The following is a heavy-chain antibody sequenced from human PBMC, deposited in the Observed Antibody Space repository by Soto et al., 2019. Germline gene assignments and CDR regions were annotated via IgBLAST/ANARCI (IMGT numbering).Heavy chain of an antibody. J-gene: IGHJ4*02. CDR2: IYSGGST. D-gene: IGHD6-13*01. CDR1: GFTVSSNY. V-gene: IGHV3-53*02. Sequence: EVQLVETGGGLIQPGGSLRLSCAASGFTVSSNYMSWVRQAPGKGLEWVSVIYSGGSTYYADYVKGRFTISRDNSKNTLYLQMNSLRAEDTAVYYCARGRSIAAGHIDHWGQGTLVHVSS. CDR3: ARGRSIAAGHIDH.